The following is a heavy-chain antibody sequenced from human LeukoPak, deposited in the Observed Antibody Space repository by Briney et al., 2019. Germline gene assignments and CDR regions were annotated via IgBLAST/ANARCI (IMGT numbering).Heavy chain of an antibody. CDR3: AKANYDSSGYYSDYFDY. Sequence: GGSLRLSCAASGFTFSNYAMSWVRQAPGKGLEWVSAISGSGDSTYYADSVKGRFTISRDNSKNTLYLQMNSLRAEDTAVYYCAKANYDSSGYYSDYFDYWGQGTLVTVSS. D-gene: IGHD3-22*01. V-gene: IGHV3-23*01. J-gene: IGHJ4*02. CDR1: GFTFSNYA. CDR2: ISGSGDST.